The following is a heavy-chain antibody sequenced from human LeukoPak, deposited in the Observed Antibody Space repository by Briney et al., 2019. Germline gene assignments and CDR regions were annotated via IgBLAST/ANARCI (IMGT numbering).Heavy chain of an antibody. V-gene: IGHV4-39*01. D-gene: IGHD2-21*01. Sequence: SETLSLTCTVSGGSISSSLDFWGWIRQPPGKGLEWIGTLFYSGSTKYNPSLKSRVNIYAFTSKSQFSLKMTSVTAADTAVYYCARRAYSVPYAFEIWGQGTMVTVSS. CDR1: GGSISSSLDF. CDR2: LFYSGST. CDR3: ARRAYSVPYAFEI. J-gene: IGHJ3*02.